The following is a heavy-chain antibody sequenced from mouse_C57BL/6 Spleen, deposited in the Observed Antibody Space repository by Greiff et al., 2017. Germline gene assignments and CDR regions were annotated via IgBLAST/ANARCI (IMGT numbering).Heavy chain of an antibody. Sequence: VQLVESGGGLVKPGGSLKLSCAASGFTFSSYAMSWVRQTPEKRLAWVATLSDGGSYTDYPDNVKGRFTISRDKAKSNLYLQMSNLKSEDTAMYYCARHRYFDYWGQGTTLTVSS. V-gene: IGHV5-4*01. D-gene: IGHD2-14*01. CDR1: GFTFSSYA. CDR2: LSDGGSYT. J-gene: IGHJ2*01. CDR3: ARHRYFDY.